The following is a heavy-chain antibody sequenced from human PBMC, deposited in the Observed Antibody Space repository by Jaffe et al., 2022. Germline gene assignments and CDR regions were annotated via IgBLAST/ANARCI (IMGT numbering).Heavy chain of an antibody. Sequence: QVQLVESGGGVVQPGGSLRLSCAASGFTFSSYGMHWVRQAPGKGLEWVAFIRYDGSNKYYADSVKGRFTISRDNSKNTLYLQMNSLRAEDTAVYYCADDVFLYWGQGTLVTVSS. J-gene: IGHJ4*02. CDR1: GFTFSSYG. V-gene: IGHV3-30*02. CDR2: IRYDGSNK. D-gene: IGHD3-16*01. CDR3: ADDVFLY.